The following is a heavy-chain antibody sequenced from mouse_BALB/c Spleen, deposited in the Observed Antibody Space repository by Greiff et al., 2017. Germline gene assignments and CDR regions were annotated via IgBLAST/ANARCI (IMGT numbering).Heavy chain of an antibody. CDR2: ISSGGSYT. J-gene: IGHJ4*01. V-gene: IGHV5-6*01. D-gene: IGHD2-4*01. CDR1: GFTFSSYG. CDR3: ARMVYDYDRDYAMDY. Sequence: EVQLVESGGDLVKPGGSLKLSCAASGFTFSSYGMSWVRQTPDKRLEWVATISSGGSYTYYPDSVKGRFTISRDNAKNTLYLQMSSLKSEDTAMYYCARMVYDYDRDYAMDYWGQGTSVTVSS.